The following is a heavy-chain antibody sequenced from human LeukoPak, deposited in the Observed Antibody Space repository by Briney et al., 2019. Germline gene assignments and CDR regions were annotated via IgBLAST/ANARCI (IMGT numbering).Heavy chain of an antibody. Sequence: GGSLRFSCAASGFTFSRHEMNWVRQAPGEGLGWVSYISSSGSTIYYADSVKGRFTISRDNAKNSLYLQMNSLRAEDTAVYYCARGQYQLLSWGQGTLVAVSS. CDR2: ISSSGSTI. CDR1: GFTFSRHE. CDR3: ARGQYQLLS. V-gene: IGHV3-48*03. J-gene: IGHJ5*02. D-gene: IGHD2-2*01.